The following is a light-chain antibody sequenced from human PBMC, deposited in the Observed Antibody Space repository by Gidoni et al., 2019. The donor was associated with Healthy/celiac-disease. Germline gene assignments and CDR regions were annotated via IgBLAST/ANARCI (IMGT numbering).Light chain of an antibody. J-gene: IGKJ3*01. CDR1: QSGLYNSNNKNY. Sequence: DIVMTPSPDSLAVSLGERATINCKSSQSGLYNSNNKNYLAWYQQKPGQPPKLLIYWASTRESGVPDRFSGSGSGTDFTLTISSLQAEDVAVYYCQQYYSTPFTFGPGTKVEIK. CDR2: WAS. V-gene: IGKV4-1*01. CDR3: QQYYSTPFT.